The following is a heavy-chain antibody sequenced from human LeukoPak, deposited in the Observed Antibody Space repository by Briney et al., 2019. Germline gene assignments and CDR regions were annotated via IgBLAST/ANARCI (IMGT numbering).Heavy chain of an antibody. CDR2: ISYDGSNK. V-gene: IGHV3-30*04. D-gene: IGHD6-19*01. J-gene: IGHJ4*02. CDR1: GFTFSSYA. CDR3: ARIAVAGTD. Sequence: GRSLRLSCAASGFTFSSYAMHWVRQAPGKGLEWVAVISYDGSNKYYADSVEGRFTISRDNSKNTLYLQMNSLRAEDTAVYYCARIAVAGTDWGQGTLVTVSS.